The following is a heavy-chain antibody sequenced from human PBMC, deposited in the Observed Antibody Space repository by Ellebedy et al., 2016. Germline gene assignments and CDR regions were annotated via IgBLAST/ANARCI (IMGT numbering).Heavy chain of an antibody. CDR2: LWLDGSKE. CDR1: GFTFSRSG. J-gene: IGHJ4*02. D-gene: IGHD2-8*02. CDR3: ARDKNTGYIDY. V-gene: IGHV3-33*01. Sequence: GESLKISCAASGFTFSRSGMHWVRQAPGKGLEWVAILWLDGSKEYYADSVKGRFTLSRANSKNTLYMQMNSLRAEDTAVYYCARDKNTGYIDYWGQGALVTVSS.